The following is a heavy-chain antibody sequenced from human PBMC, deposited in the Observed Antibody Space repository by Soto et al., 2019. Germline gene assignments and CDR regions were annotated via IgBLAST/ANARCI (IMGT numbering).Heavy chain of an antibody. CDR1: GGSFSGYY. J-gene: IGHJ4*02. D-gene: IGHD6-19*01. CDR2: INDSGST. V-gene: IGHV4-34*01. CDR3: ASTAPVTSGWYNDY. Sequence: QVQLQQWGAGLLKPSETLSLTCAVYGGSFSGYYGCWICQPPGKGLDGSGEINDSGSTNYKPSLKSRVTISVDTSKHQFSLQLSSATAADTAVYYCASTAPVTSGWYNDYWGQGTLVTVSS.